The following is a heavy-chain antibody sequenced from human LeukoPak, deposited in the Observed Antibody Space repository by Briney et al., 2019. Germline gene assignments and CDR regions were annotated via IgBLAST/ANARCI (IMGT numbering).Heavy chain of an antibody. D-gene: IGHD3-10*01. CDR2: IYYSGST. CDR3: ASSYYGPSSGYFDY. J-gene: IGHJ4*02. V-gene: IGHV4-59*01. CDR1: GGSISSYY. Sequence: PSETLSLTCTVSGGSISSYYWSWIRQPPGKGLEWTGYIYYSGSTNYNPSLKSRVTISVDTSKNQFSLKLSSVTAADTAVYYCASSYYGPSSGYFDYWGQGTLVTVSS.